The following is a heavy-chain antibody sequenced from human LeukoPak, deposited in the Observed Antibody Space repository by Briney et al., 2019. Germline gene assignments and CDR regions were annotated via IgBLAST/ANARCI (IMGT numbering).Heavy chain of an antibody. Sequence: PGGSLRLSCAASGFTFTTYSLNWVRQAPGKGLEWVAFIRYDGSNKYYADSVKGRFTISRDNSKNSLYLQMNNLRAEDTAVYYCAKGGPYDILTGKNVFDIWGQGTTVTVSS. CDR2: IRYDGSNK. CDR3: AKGGPYDILTGKNVFDI. CDR1: GFTFTTYS. J-gene: IGHJ3*02. V-gene: IGHV3-30*02. D-gene: IGHD3-9*01.